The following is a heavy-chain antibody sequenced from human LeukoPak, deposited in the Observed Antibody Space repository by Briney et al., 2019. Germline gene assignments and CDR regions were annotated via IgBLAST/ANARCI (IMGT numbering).Heavy chain of an antibody. CDR3: ARELWFGEFYFDY. Sequence: ASVKVSCTASGYTFTGYYMHWMRQAPGQGLEWMGRINPDSGGTNYAQKFQGRVTMTRDTFISTVYMDLSRLRSDDTAVYYCARELWFGEFYFDYWGQGTLVTVSS. J-gene: IGHJ4*02. V-gene: IGHV1-2*02. CDR1: GYTFTGYY. D-gene: IGHD3-10*01. CDR2: INPDSGGT.